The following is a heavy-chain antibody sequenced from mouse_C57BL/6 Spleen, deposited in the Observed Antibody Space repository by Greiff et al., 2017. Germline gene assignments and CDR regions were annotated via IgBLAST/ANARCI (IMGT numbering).Heavy chain of an antibody. CDR2: IYPGDGDT. D-gene: IGHD1-1*01. Sequence: QVQLQQSGPELVKPGASVKISCKASGYAFSSSWMNWVKQRPGKGLEWIGRIYPGDGDTNYNGKFKGKATLTADKSSSTAYMQLSSLTSEDSAVYFCARWVYYGSSSFAYWGQGTLVTVSA. CDR1: GYAFSSSW. CDR3: ARWVYYGSSSFAY. V-gene: IGHV1-82*01. J-gene: IGHJ3*01.